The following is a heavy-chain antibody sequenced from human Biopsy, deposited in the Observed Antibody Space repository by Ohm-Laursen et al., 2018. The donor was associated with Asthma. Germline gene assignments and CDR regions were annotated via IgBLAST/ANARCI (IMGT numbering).Heavy chain of an antibody. J-gene: IGHJ4*02. Sequence: SLRLSCAASGFTFSSYWMSWVRQAPGKGLEWVAVGGSYYDGGLKYYADSVNGRFTVSRDDSKNTLYLQMNSLRAEDTAVYYCARDREYSSGWYQPLFDYWGQGTLVTVSS. D-gene: IGHD6-19*01. CDR3: ARDREYSSGWYQPLFDY. V-gene: IGHV3-30-3*01. CDR1: GFTFSSYW. CDR2: GGSYYDGGLK.